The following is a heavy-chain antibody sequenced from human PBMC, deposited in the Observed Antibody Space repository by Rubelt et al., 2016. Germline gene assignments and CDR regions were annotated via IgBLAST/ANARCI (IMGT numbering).Heavy chain of an antibody. Sequence: EVQLVESGGDLVQPGGSLRLSCAASGFTVSSSYMSWVRQAPGKGLEWVSVFYSGGSTDYADSVKGRFTISMDNSKNTLYLQMNSRREDATSVDYWAKPAIAVAGTDYWGQGTLVTVSS. CDR2: FYSGGST. CDR3: AKPAIAVAGTDY. D-gene: IGHD6-19*01. V-gene: IGHV3-66*01. CDR1: GFTVSSSY. J-gene: IGHJ4*02.